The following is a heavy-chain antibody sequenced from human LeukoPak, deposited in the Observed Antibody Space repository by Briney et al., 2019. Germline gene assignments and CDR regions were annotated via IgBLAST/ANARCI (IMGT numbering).Heavy chain of an antibody. J-gene: IGHJ4*02. Sequence: GGSPRLSCAASGLIFSHYGMHWVRQAPGKGLEWVAVIWSDGTNRYYADSVKGRFSINRDDSQKRVFLQMNSLRAEDTAVYYCARDAQRGFDYSNSLQYWGQGALVTVSS. CDR1: GLIFSHYG. CDR3: ARDAQRGFDYSNSLQY. CDR2: IWSDGTNR. V-gene: IGHV3-33*01. D-gene: IGHD4-11*01.